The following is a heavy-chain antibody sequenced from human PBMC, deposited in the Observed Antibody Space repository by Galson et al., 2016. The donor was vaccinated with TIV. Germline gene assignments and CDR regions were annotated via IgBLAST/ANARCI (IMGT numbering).Heavy chain of an antibody. CDR1: GFTFSAYR. J-gene: IGHJ4*02. Sequence: SLRLSCAASGFTFSAYRMDWVRQAPGKGLEWVAVISSDGTNAHYADSMKGRFTISRDSSGNTLYLQMNNLRSEDTAVYYCATDGRDAYNPYFDSWGQGTLVTVSS. CDR2: ISSDGTNA. CDR3: ATDGRDAYNPYFDS. D-gene: IGHD5-24*01. V-gene: IGHV3-30*03.